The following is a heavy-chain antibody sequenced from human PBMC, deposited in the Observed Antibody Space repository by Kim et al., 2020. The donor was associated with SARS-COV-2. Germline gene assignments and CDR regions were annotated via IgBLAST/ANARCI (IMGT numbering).Heavy chain of an antibody. CDR3: ASKNYDSSGYYYRAHQFDP. D-gene: IGHD3-22*01. Sequence: SVKVSCKAYGGTFSSYAISWVRQAPGQGLEWMGGIIPIFGTANYAQKFQGRVTITADESTSTAYMELSSLRSEDTAVYYCASKNYDSSGYYYRAHQFDPWGQGTLVTVSS. CDR1: GGTFSSYA. V-gene: IGHV1-69*13. CDR2: IIPIFGTA. J-gene: IGHJ5*02.